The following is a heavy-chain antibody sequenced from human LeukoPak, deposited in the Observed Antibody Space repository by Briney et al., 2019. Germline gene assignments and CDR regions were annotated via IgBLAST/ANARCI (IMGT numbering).Heavy chain of an antibody. CDR2: INPYSGDT. Sequence: ASLKGSCTASGYTFTSYGFSWVRHAPGQGLEWVGWINPYSGDTDYAQNLRGRVTLTTDTSTSKAYMELRSMRSDDSAVYYCARRQDIAGGYYFDTWGQGTLVSVSS. CDR3: ARRQDIAGGYYFDT. D-gene: IGHD5-12*01. CDR1: GYTFTSYG. J-gene: IGHJ4*02. V-gene: IGHV1-18*01.